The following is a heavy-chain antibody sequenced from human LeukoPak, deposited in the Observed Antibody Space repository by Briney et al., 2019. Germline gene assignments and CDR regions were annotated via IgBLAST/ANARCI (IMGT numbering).Heavy chain of an antibody. Sequence: PGGSLRLSCAASGFTFSSYAMSWVRQAPGKGLEWVSAISGSGGSTYYADSVKGRFTISRDNSKNTLYLQMNSLRAEDTAVYYCAKRGGLGYCSGGSCYEYWGRGTLVTVSS. J-gene: IGHJ4*02. CDR1: GFTFSSYA. D-gene: IGHD2-15*01. V-gene: IGHV3-23*01. CDR3: AKRGGLGYCSGGSCYEY. CDR2: ISGSGGST.